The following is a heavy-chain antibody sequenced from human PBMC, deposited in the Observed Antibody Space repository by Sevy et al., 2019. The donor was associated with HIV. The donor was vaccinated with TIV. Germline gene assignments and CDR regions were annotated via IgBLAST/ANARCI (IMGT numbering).Heavy chain of an antibody. CDR1: GFTFGDYT. Sequence: GGSLRLSCTASGFTFGDYTVSWVRKAQGKGLEWVGFIRSKSYGGKIEYAASVKGRFTISKDTSKSIAYLQMNSLKTEDTALYFCTRVEGATDWGMDVWGQGTTVTVSS. D-gene: IGHD1-26*01. CDR3: TRVEGATDWGMDV. CDR2: IRSKSYGGKI. V-gene: IGHV3-49*04. J-gene: IGHJ6*02.